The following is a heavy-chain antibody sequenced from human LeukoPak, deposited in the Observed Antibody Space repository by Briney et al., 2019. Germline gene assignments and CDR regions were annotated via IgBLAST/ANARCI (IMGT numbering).Heavy chain of an antibody. CDR2: INPNSGGT. CDR1: GYTFTGYY. D-gene: IGHD6-25*01. J-gene: IGHJ4*02. Sequence: ASVKVSCKASGYTFTGYYMHWVRQAPGQGLEGMGWINPNSGGTNYAQKFQGRVTMTRDTSISTAYMELSRLGSDDTAVYYCARDVQGQRLKDYWGQGTLVTVSS. V-gene: IGHV1-2*02. CDR3: ARDVQGQRLKDY.